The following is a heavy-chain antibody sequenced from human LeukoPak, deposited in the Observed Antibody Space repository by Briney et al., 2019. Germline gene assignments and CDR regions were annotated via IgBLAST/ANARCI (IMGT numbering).Heavy chain of an antibody. CDR2: IYHSGST. CDR3: ASAEPRGIVWYPY. CDR1: GASISSNNW. D-gene: IGHD6-13*01. V-gene: IGHV4-4*02. Sequence: SETLSLTCAVSGASISSNNWWWSWVRQPPGKGLEWIGEIYHSGSTNYNPSLKSRVTMSVDKSRNQFSLKLSSVTAADTAVYYCASAEPRGIVWYPYWGQGTLVTVSS. J-gene: IGHJ4*02.